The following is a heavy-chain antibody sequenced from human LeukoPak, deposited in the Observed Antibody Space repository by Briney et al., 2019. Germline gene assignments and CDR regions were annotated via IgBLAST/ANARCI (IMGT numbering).Heavy chain of an antibody. CDR3: ARARKFLSGGNWFDP. D-gene: IGHD2-8*02. V-gene: IGHV1-46*01. Sequence: ASVKVSCKASGYTFTSYYMHWVRQAPGQGLEWMGIINPSGGSTSYAQKFQGRVTMTRDMSTSTAYMELSRLRSDDTAVYYCARARKFLSGGNWFDPWGQGTLVTVSS. CDR2: INPSGGST. J-gene: IGHJ5*02. CDR1: GYTFTSYY.